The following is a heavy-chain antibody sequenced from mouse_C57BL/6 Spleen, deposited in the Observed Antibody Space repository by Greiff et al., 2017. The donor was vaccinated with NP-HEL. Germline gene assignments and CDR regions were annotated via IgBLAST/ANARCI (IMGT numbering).Heavy chain of an antibody. D-gene: IGHD2-3*01. CDR2: IDPETGGT. CDR1: GYTFTDHE. V-gene: IGHV1-15*01. CDR3: TRSSNGYYEGAMDY. Sequence: QVQLKESGAELVRPGASVTLSCKASGYTFTDHEMHWVKQTPVHGLEWIGAIDPETGGTAYNQKFKGKAILTADKSSSTAYMELRSLTSEDSAVYYCTRSSNGYYEGAMDYWGQGTSVTVSS. J-gene: IGHJ4*01.